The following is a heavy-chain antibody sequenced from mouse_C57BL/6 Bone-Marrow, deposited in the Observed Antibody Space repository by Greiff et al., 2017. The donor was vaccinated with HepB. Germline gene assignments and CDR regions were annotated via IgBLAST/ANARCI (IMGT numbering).Heavy chain of an antibody. CDR1: GFTFSDYG. V-gene: IGHV5-15*01. CDR3: ARIYGSPYYYAMDY. CDR2: ISNLAYSI. Sequence: EVQLVESGGGLVQPGGSLKLSCAASGFTFSDYGMAWVRQAPRKGPEWVAFISNLAYSIYYADTVTGRFTISRENAKNTLYLEMSSLRSEDTAMYYCARIYGSPYYYAMDYWGQGTSVTVSS. D-gene: IGHD1-1*01. J-gene: IGHJ4*01.